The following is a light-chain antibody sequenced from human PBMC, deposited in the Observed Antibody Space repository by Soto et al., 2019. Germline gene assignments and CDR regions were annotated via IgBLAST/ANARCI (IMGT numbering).Light chain of an antibody. CDR2: NVN. J-gene: IGLJ3*02. CDR1: SCGVGSYDF. V-gene: IGLV2-11*01. Sequence: QSVLIQPPSVSGSPGQSVTISCTGTSCGVGSYDFVSWYQQHPGTVPKPMIYNVNTRPSGVPDRFSGSKSGNTSSMTISGLQSEDEADYCCCSYTGSATWVFGGGTQLTVL. CDR3: CSYTGSATWV.